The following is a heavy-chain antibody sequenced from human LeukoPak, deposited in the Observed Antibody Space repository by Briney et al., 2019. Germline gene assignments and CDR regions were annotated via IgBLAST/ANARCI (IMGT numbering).Heavy chain of an antibody. Sequence: GGSLRLSCAASGFTFSSYWMSWVRQAPGKGLEWVANIKQDGSEKYYVDSVKGRFTISRDNAKNTVYLQMSSLRAEDTAMYYCVRSLTGAFDLWGQGTMVTVSS. D-gene: IGHD1-1*01. CDR2: IKQDGSEK. J-gene: IGHJ3*01. CDR1: GFTFSSYW. V-gene: IGHV3-7*01. CDR3: VRSLTGAFDL.